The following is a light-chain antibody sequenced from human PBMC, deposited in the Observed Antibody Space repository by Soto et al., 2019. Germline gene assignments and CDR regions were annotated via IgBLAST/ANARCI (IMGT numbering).Light chain of an antibody. CDR3: QQSYSSPPLT. J-gene: IGKJ4*01. V-gene: IGKV1-39*01. CDR1: QYISRY. CDR2: DAS. Sequence: DIQMTQSPSSLSASVGDRVTITCRASQYISRYVNWYQTKPGKVPKLLIYDASNLQSGVPSSFSGSGSGTDFTRTISSLQPEDVATYYCQQSYSSPPLTFGGGTKVQIK.